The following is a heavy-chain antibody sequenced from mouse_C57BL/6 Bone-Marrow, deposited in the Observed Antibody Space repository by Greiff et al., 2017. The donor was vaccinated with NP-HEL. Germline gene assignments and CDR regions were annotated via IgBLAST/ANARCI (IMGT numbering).Heavy chain of an antibody. CDR1: GYTFTDYN. D-gene: IGHD1-1*01. CDR3: ARRDYYGSSYMGYFEV. Sequence: VQLKQSGPELVKPGASVQIPCKASGYTFTDYNMDWVKQSHGKSLEWIGDINPNNGGTIYNQKFKGKATLPVAKSSSTAYMALRSLTSEDTAVDYCARRDYYGSSYMGYFEVWGTGTTVTVSS. CDR2: INPNNGGT. V-gene: IGHV1-18*01. J-gene: IGHJ1*03.